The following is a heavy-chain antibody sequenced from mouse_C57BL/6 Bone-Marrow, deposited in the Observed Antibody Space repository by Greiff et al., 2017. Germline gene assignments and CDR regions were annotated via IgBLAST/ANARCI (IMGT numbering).Heavy chain of an antibody. V-gene: IGHV1-18*01. D-gene: IGHD2-4*01. CDR1: GYTFTDYN. CDR3: ARSDYDYDVGGFFAY. J-gene: IGHJ3*01. CDR2: INPNNGGT. Sequence: EVQVVESGPELVKPGASVKIPCKASGYTFTDYNMDWVKQSHGKSLEWIGDINPNNGGTIYNQNFKGKATLTVDKSSSTAYMELRSLTSEDTAVYYCARSDYDYDVGGFFAYWGQGTLVTVSA.